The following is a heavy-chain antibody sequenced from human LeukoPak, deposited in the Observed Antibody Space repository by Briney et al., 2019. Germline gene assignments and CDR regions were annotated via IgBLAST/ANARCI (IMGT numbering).Heavy chain of an antibody. CDR1: GGTISSYY. J-gene: IGHJ5*02. V-gene: IGHV4-59*08. Sequence: PSETLSLTCTVSGGTISSYYWSWIRQPPGKGLEWIGYIYYSGSTNYNPSLKNRVTISVNTSKNQFSLKLSSVTAADTAVYYCARGLWFGELSWWFDPWGQGTLVTGSS. CDR3: ARGLWFGELSWWFDP. D-gene: IGHD3-10*01. CDR2: IYYSGST.